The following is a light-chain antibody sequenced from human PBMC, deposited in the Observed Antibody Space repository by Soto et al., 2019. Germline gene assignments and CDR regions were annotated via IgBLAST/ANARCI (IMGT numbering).Light chain of an antibody. J-gene: IGKJ1*01. CDR2: GAS. CDR3: QQYNNWPPWT. Sequence: EIMITQSPATLSVSTGERATLSCGASQSVSSNLAWYQQKPGQAPRLLIYGASTRATGIPARFSGSGSGTEFTLTISSLQSEDFAVYYCQQYNNWPPWTFGQGTKVDIK. V-gene: IGKV3-15*01. CDR1: QSVSSN.